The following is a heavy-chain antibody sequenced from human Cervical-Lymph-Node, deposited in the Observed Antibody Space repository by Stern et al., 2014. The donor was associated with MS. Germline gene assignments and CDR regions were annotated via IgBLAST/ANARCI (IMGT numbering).Heavy chain of an antibody. CDR2: IHWDDDK. V-gene: IGHV2-5*02. CDR1: GFSLTTVGLG. J-gene: IGHJ5*02. CDR3: ARFSMVQGVWWFDP. D-gene: IGHD3-10*01. Sequence: QVTLKESGPTLVKPTQTLTLTCTFSGFSLTTVGLGVGWIRQPPGKALEWLAIIHWDDDKRYTPSLESRLAIAKDISKDQVVLTMTNMDPVDTATYHCARFSMVQGVWWFDPWGQGILVTVSS.